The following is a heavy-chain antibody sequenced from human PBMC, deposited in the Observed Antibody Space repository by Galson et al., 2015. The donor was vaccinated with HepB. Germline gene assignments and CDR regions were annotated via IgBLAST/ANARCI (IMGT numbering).Heavy chain of an antibody. CDR1: GFTFSSYG. CDR2: ISYDGSNK. Sequence: SLRLSCAASGFTFSSYGMHWVRQAPGKGLEWVAVISYDGSNKYYADSVKGRFTISRDNSKNTLYLQMNSLRAEDTAVYYCAKDGRFTTIFGVVNWGQGTLVTVSS. J-gene: IGHJ4*02. V-gene: IGHV3-30*18. CDR3: AKDGRFTTIFGVVN. D-gene: IGHD3-3*01.